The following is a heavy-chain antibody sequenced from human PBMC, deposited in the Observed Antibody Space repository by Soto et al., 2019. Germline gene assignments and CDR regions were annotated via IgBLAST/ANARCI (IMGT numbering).Heavy chain of an antibody. CDR3: ARSQGSSTSLEIYYYYYYGMDV. CDR1: GGTFGSYA. V-gene: IGHV1-69*01. D-gene: IGHD2-2*01. Sequence: QVQLVQSGAEVKKPGSSVKVSCKASGGTFGSYAISWVRQAPGQGLEWRGGIIPITATANYAQKFQGRVTITADESTSTASMQLSSLRSEDTAVYYCARSQGSSTSLEIYYYYYYGMDVGGQGTTVTVSS. CDR2: IIPITATA. J-gene: IGHJ6*02.